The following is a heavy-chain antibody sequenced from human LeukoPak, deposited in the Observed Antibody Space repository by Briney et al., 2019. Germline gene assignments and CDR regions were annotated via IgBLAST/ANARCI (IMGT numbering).Heavy chain of an antibody. CDR3: ARGYCSSTSCYSYYYGMDV. Sequence: SVKVSCKASGGTFSSYAISWVRQAPGQGLEWMGGIIPIFGTANYAQKFQGRVTITADESTSTAYMELSSLRSEDTAVYYCARGYCSSTSCYSYYYGMDVWGRGTTVTVSS. J-gene: IGHJ6*02. CDR2: IIPIFGTA. V-gene: IGHV1-69*13. D-gene: IGHD2-2*01. CDR1: GGTFSSYA.